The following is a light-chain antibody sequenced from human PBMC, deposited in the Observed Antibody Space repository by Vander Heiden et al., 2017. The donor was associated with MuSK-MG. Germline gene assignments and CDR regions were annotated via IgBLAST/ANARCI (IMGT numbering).Light chain of an antibody. V-gene: IGLV3-1*01. CDR2: QDS. CDR1: KLGDKY. CDR3: QAWDSSHVV. Sequence: SYELTQPPSVSVSPGQTASITCSGDKLGDKYACWYQQKPGQSPVLVIHQDSKRPSGLPERFSGSNSGNTATLTISGTQAMDEADYYCQAWDSSHVVFGGGTKLTVL. J-gene: IGLJ2*01.